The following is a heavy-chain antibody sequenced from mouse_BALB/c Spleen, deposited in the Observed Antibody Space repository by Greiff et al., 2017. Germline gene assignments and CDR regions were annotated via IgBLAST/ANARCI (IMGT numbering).Heavy chain of an antibody. CDR3: ARQDYGSSYFFDY. J-gene: IGHJ2*01. CDR1: GFAFSSYD. V-gene: IGHV5-12-1*01. CDR2: ISSGGGST. Sequence: DVMLVESGGGLVKPGGSLKLSCAASGFAFSSYDMSWVRQTPEKRLEWVAYISSGGGSTYYPDTVKGRFTISRDNAKNTLYLQMSSLKSEDTAMYYCARQDYGSSYFFDYWGQGTTLTVSS. D-gene: IGHD1-1*01.